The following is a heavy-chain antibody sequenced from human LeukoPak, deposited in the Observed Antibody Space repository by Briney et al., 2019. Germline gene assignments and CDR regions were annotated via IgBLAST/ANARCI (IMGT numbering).Heavy chain of an antibody. CDR1: GFIFSSYS. CDR3: ARDRTSGWYNALPHMDV. Sequence: PGGSLRLSCAASGFIFSSYSMNWVRQAPGKGLEWVSSISSSSSYIYYADSVKGRFTISRDNAKNSLYLQMNGLRAEDTAVYYCARDRTSGWYNALPHMDVWGKGTTVTVSS. J-gene: IGHJ6*03. D-gene: IGHD6-19*01. V-gene: IGHV3-21*01. CDR2: ISSSSSYI.